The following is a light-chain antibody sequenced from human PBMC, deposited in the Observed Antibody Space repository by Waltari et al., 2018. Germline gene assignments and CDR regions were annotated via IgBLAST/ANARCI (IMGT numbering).Light chain of an antibody. CDR1: QSISSH. CDR3: QQSYSAPH. Sequence: DIQMAQSPSSLSASVGDRITITCRASQSISSHLNWYQHKSGKAPKLLIYAASSLQGGVPSRFSGSGSGTDFTLTISSLQPEDFATYYCQQSYSAPHFGPGTKVDIK. J-gene: IGKJ3*01. CDR2: AAS. V-gene: IGKV1-39*01.